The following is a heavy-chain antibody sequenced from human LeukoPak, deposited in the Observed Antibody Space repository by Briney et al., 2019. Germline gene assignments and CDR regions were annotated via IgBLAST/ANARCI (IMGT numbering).Heavy chain of an antibody. V-gene: IGHV1-2*02. Sequence: ASVKVSCKASGYTFTGYHMHWVRQAPGQGLEWMGWINPKSGGANYAQKFQGRVTMTWDTSISTAYMELSRLRSDDTAVYYCAREGELHDRSFDYWGQGTLVTVSS. D-gene: IGHD1-26*01. CDR2: INPKSGGA. CDR1: GYTFTGYH. CDR3: AREGELHDRSFDY. J-gene: IGHJ4*02.